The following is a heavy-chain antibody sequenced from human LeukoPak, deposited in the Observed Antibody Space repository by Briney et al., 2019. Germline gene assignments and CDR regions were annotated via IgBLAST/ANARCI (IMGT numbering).Heavy chain of an antibody. CDR1: GGSFSGYY. V-gene: IGHV4-34*01. Sequence: SETLSLTCAVYGGSFSGYYWGWIRQPPGKGLEWIGSIYYSGSTYYNPSLKSRVTISVDTSKNRFSLKLSSVTAADTAVYYCARVVYYYDSSGYYKYYFDYWGQGTLVTVSS. J-gene: IGHJ4*02. CDR3: ARVVYYYDSSGYYKYYFDY. D-gene: IGHD3-22*01. CDR2: IYYSGST.